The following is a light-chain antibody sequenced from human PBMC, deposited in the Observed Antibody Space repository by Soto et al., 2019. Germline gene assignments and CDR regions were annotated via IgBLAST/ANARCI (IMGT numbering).Light chain of an antibody. CDR2: GAS. CDR3: QQYGSSPWT. V-gene: IGKV3-20*01. Sequence: EIVLTQSPGTLSLSPGERATLSCRASQSVSSSYLAWYQQKPGQAPRPLIYGASSMAIGIPDRFSGSGSGTDFPLDISRLEPEDFAVYYCQQYGSSPWTFGQGTKVEIK. J-gene: IGKJ1*01. CDR1: QSVSSSY.